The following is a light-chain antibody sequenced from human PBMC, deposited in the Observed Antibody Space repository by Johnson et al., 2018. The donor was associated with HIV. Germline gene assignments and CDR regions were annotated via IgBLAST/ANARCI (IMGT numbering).Light chain of an antibody. Sequence: QSVLSQPPSASGTPGQRVTISCSGSSSNIGSNTVNWYQQLPGTAPKLLIYRNNQRPSGVPDRFSGSKSGTSATLGITGLQTGDEAEYYCATWDTSLSAGGVFGTGTKVTVL. CDR1: SSNIGSNT. V-gene: IGLV1-44*01. J-gene: IGLJ1*01. CDR2: RNN. CDR3: ATWDTSLSAGGV.